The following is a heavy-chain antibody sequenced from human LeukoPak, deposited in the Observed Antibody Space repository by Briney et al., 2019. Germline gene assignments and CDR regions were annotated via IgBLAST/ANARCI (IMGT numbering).Heavy chain of an antibody. J-gene: IGHJ3*02. CDR1: GGSISSSSYY. CDR3: AKGGIRSGVFDI. D-gene: IGHD6-13*01. Sequence: SETLSLTCTVSGGSISSSSYYWGWIRQPPGKGLEWIGSIYYSGSTYYNPSLKSRVTISVDTSKNQFSLKLSSVTAADTAVYYCAKGGIRSGVFDIWGQGTRVTVSS. V-gene: IGHV4-39*07. CDR2: IYYSGST.